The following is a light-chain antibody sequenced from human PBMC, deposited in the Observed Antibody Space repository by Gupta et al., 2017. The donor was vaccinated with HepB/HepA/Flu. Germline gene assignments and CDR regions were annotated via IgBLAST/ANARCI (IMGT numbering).Light chain of an antibody. CDR2: ETS. CDR1: QSVTSN. V-gene: IGKV3-11*01. Sequence: EIVLTQSPGTLSLSPGERATLSCRASQSVTSNLAWYQHKPGQAPRLLIYETSNRATGIPARFSGSGSGTDFTLTISSVETEDFAVYYCQQRSNWPRTFGGGTNVRSN. CDR3: QQRSNWPRT. J-gene: IGKJ4*01.